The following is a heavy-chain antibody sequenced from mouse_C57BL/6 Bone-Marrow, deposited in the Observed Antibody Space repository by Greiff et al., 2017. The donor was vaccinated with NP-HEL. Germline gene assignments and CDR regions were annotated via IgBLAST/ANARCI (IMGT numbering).Heavy chain of an antibody. Sequence: EVQGVESGGGLVKPGGSLKLSCAASGFTFSDYGMHWVRQAPEKGLEWVAYISSGSSTIYYADTVKGRFTISRDNAKNNLFLQMTSLRSEDTAMYYCARYSNYVGYWYFDVWGTGTTVTVSS. CDR1: GFTFSDYG. V-gene: IGHV5-17*01. CDR3: ARYSNYVGYWYFDV. J-gene: IGHJ1*03. CDR2: ISSGSSTI. D-gene: IGHD2-5*01.